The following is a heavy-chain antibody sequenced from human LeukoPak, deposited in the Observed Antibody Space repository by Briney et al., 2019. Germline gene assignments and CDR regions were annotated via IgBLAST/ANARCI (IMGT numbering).Heavy chain of an antibody. CDR3: ARETGSAVGSTDFDY. CDR2: ISCDGSNK. Sequence: PGGALRLSCAASGFTFSSYAMHWVRQAPGKGLEWVAVISCDGSNKYYADSGKGRFTISRDNSKNTLYLQLNSLRAEDTAVYYCARETGSAVGSTDFDYWGPGTLVTVSS. CDR1: GFTFSSYA. V-gene: IGHV3-30*04. J-gene: IGHJ4*02. D-gene: IGHD4-17*01.